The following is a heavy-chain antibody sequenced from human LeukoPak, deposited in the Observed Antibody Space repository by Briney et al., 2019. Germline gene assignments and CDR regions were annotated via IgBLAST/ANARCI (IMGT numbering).Heavy chain of an antibody. D-gene: IGHD3-3*01. V-gene: IGHV4-30-4*08. CDR1: GGSISSGDYY. CDR2: IYYSGST. Sequence: TSETLSLTCTVSGGSISSGDYYWSWIRQPPGKGLEWLGYIYYSGSTYYNPSLKSRVTISVDTSKNQFSLKLSSVTAADTAVYYCARGYTIFGVVITRWFDPWGQGTPVTVSS. J-gene: IGHJ5*02. CDR3: ARGYTIFGVVITRWFDP.